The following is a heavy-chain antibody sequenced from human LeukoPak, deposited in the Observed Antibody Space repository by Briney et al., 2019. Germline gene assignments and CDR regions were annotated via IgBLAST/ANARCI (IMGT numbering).Heavy chain of an antibody. V-gene: IGHV4-4*07. Sequence: SETLSLTCTVSGGSVSSYFWSWLRQPAGKGLEWIGRVSTNGNTDYNPSLKSRVTMSVDTSKNQFSLKVNSVTAADTAVYYCARDRWDDISSWSGSFDYWGQGTLVTVSS. J-gene: IGHJ4*02. CDR2: VSTNGNT. D-gene: IGHD6-13*01. CDR1: GGSVSSYF. CDR3: ARDRWDDISSWSGSFDY.